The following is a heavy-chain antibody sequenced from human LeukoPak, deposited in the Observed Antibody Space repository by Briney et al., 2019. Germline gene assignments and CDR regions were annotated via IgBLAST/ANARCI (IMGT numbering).Heavy chain of an antibody. V-gene: IGHV3-7*01. CDR1: GFSFSSYW. Sequence: GGSLRLSCAASGFSFSSYWMSWVRQAPGKGLEWVANIKQDGGEKYYVASVKGRFTISRDNAKNSLYLQMNSLGAEDTAMYYCARAGQEWFGELGFDSWGQGTLVTVSS. D-gene: IGHD3-10*01. CDR2: IKQDGGEK. CDR3: ARAGQEWFGELGFDS. J-gene: IGHJ4*02.